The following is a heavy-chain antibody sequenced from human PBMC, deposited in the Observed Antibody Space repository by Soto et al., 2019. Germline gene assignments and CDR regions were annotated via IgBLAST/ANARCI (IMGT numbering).Heavy chain of an antibody. CDR3: ARDPSTGYADY. D-gene: IGHD3-9*01. Sequence: EVHLLESGGTLVQPGGSLRLSCAASGITFTGFAFNWVRQSPGKGLEWVSTVSGSGDATHYADSVKGRFTISRDNSKNTLYLQMNSLRAEDPAIYYCARDPSTGYADYWGQGTLGTVSS. V-gene: IGHV3-23*01. CDR2: VSGSGDAT. J-gene: IGHJ4*02. CDR1: GITFTGFA.